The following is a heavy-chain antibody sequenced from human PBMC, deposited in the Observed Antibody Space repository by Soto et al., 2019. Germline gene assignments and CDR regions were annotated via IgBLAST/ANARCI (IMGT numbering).Heavy chain of an antibody. Sequence: EVQLLESGGGLVQPGGSLRLSCAASGFTFSSYAMSWVRQAPGKGLEWVSAISGSGGSTYYADSVKGRFTISRDNSKNTLYLQMNSLRAEDTAVYYCAKGTTVTTPYYYSYGMDVWGQGTTVTVSS. CDR3: AKGTTVTTPYYYSYGMDV. CDR2: ISGSGGST. J-gene: IGHJ6*02. V-gene: IGHV3-23*01. D-gene: IGHD4-17*01. CDR1: GFTFSSYA.